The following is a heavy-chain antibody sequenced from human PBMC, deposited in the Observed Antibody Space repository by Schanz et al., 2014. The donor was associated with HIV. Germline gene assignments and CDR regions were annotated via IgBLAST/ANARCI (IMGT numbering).Heavy chain of an antibody. CDR1: GFNFNNYA. J-gene: IGHJ6*02. Sequence: EVQLLESGGGLEQPGGSLRLSCAASGFNFNNYAMTWPRQAQGKGLQWVSIIYSAGTTYYTDSVKGRFTISRDNSKNSLFLQMESLRAEDTAVYYCARDGGEVWGQGTTVTVSS. CDR2: IYSAGTT. V-gene: IGHV3-23*03. CDR3: ARDGGEV. D-gene: IGHD3-16*01.